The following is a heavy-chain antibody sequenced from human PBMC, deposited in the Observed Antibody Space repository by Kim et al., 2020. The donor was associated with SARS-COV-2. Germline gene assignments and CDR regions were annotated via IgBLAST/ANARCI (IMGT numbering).Heavy chain of an antibody. D-gene: IGHD1-26*01. CDR2: INHSGST. CDR3: ANSDLVGATIFDY. V-gene: IGHV4-34*01. Sequence: SETLSLTCAVYGGSFSGYYWSWIRQPTGKGLEWIGEINHSGSTNYNPSLKSRVTISVDTSKNQFSLKLSSVTAADTAVYYCANSDLVGATIFDYWGQGTLVTVSS. CDR1: GGSFSGYY. J-gene: IGHJ4*02.